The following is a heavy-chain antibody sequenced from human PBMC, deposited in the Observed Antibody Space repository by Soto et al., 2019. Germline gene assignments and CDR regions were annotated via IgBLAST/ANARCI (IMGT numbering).Heavy chain of an antibody. V-gene: IGHV1-18*01. Sequence: QGRLLQSGDEVKKPGASVRVSCRASGYDFTSYGISWVRQAPGQGLEWVSWISAYNGKRDTAQKFQGRVTMTLDTSTDTAHMELGDLTSADTAVYYCARGRIVASIHDAFEIWGQGTMVAVPS. J-gene: IGHJ3*02. D-gene: IGHD2-21*01. CDR3: ARGRIVASIHDAFEI. CDR1: GYDFTSYG. CDR2: ISAYNGKR.